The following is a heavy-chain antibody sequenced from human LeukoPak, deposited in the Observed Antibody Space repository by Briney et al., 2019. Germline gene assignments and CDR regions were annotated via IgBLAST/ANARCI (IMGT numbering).Heavy chain of an antibody. V-gene: IGHV4-61*08. CDR1: GGSISSGGYY. CDR3: ARAQGITIVPSVHHYGMDV. Sequence: SQTLSLTCTVSGGSISSGGYYWSWIRQRPGKVREWNGYICYSGSTNYNPSLKSRVAISVDPSSNQFSLKLCSVTAADTAVYCCARAQGITIVPSVHHYGMDVGGQGTTVTVS. D-gene: IGHD4/OR15-4a*01. CDR2: ICYSGST. J-gene: IGHJ6*02.